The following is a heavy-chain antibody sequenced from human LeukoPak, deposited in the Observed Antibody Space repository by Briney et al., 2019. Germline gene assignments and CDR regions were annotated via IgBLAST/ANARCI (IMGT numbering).Heavy chain of an antibody. V-gene: IGHV3-48*03. CDR3: AREVFGELLGMDY. Sequence: GGSLRLSCAASGFTFSSYGMNWVRQAPGKGLEWVSYISSSGSTIYYADSVKGRFTISRDNAKNSLYLQMNSLRAEDTAVYYCAREVFGELLGMDYWGQGTLVTVSS. D-gene: IGHD1-26*01. CDR2: ISSSGSTI. CDR1: GFTFSSYG. J-gene: IGHJ4*02.